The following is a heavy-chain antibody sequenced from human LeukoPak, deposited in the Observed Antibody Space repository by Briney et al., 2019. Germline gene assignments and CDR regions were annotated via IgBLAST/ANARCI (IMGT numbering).Heavy chain of an antibody. CDR1: GFSLGREE. D-gene: IGHD6-6*01. Sequence: PGGSLTLASAASGFSLGREELETVRQAPGKGLEWVSYISISGSTIYYADSVKGRFTISRDNAKNSLYLQMNSLRVEDTAVYYCAREGLWGAARETLLIWGQGTMVTVSS. CDR3: AREGLWGAARETLLI. CDR2: ISISGSTI. V-gene: IGHV3-48*03. J-gene: IGHJ3*01.